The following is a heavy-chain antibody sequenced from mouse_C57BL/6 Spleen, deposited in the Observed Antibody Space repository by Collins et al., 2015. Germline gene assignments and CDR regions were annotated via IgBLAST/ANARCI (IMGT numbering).Heavy chain of an antibody. Sequence: QVQLQQPGAELVMPGASVKLSCKASGYTFTSYWMHWVKQRPGQGLEWIGEIDPSDSYTNYNQKFKGKSTLTVDKSSSTAYMQLSSLTSEDSAVYYCARQEYSNYGYFDVWGTGTAVAVSS. CDR1: GYTFTSYW. V-gene: IGHV1-69*01. D-gene: IGHD2-5*01. CDR3: ARQEYSNYGYFDV. J-gene: IGHJ1*03. CDR2: IDPSDSYT.